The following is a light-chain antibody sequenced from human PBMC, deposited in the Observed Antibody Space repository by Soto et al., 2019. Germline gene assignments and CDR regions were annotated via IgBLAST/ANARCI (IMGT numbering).Light chain of an antibody. Sequence: QSALAQPVSVSGSPGQSITISCTGTSSDVGYFDYVSWYHQHPGKAPKLMIFDVSDRSSGVSDRFSGSKSGNTASLTISGLQAEDEADYFCSSYASGSTHVLFGGGIKLTVL. CDR2: DVS. CDR3: SSYASGSTHVL. V-gene: IGLV2-14*03. J-gene: IGLJ3*02. CDR1: SSDVGYFDY.